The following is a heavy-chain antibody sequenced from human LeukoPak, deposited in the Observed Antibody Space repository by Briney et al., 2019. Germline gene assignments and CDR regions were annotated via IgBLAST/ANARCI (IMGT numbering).Heavy chain of an antibody. CDR2: IYYSGST. J-gene: IGHJ4*02. D-gene: IGHD2-15*01. CDR3: ARLAPEEVVVAAIPDY. Sequence: SETLFLTCTVSGGSISSTSHHWGWIRQPPGKGLEWIGTIYYSGSTYYNPSLKSRVTISVDTSKNQFSLKLSSVTAADTAVYYCARLAPEEVVVAAIPDYWGQGTLVTVSS. CDR1: GGSISSTSHH. V-gene: IGHV4-39*07.